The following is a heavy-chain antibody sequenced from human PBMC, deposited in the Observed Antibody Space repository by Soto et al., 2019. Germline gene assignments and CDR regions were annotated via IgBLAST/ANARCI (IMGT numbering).Heavy chain of an antibody. Sequence: ASVKVSCKVSGYTLTELSMHWVRQAPGKGLEWMGGFDPEDGETIYAQKFQGRVTMIEDTSTDTAYMELSSLRSEDTAVYYCAIGYYDSSGYFWGQGTLVT. CDR1: GYTLTELS. J-gene: IGHJ4*02. D-gene: IGHD3-22*01. CDR3: AIGYYDSSGYF. CDR2: FDPEDGET. V-gene: IGHV1-24*01.